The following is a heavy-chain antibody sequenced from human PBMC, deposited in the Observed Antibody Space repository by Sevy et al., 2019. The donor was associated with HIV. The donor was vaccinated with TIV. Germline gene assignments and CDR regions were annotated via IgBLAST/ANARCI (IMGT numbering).Heavy chain of an antibody. Sequence: GGSLRPSCTASGFTVSSNYMNWVRQAPGKGLEWVSVIYSDGSTYYADSVKGRFTISRDKSKNTVYLQMNSLRAEDTAVYYCASPNYYDNSGYRYWGQGTLVTVSS. D-gene: IGHD3-22*01. V-gene: IGHV3-53*01. CDR3: ASPNYYDNSGYRY. CDR2: IYSDGST. J-gene: IGHJ4*02. CDR1: GFTVSSNY.